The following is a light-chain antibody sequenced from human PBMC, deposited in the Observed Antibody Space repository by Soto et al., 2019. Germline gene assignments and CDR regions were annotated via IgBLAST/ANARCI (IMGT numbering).Light chain of an antibody. Sequence: QSLLTHPASVSVSPGHSITISCTGTSSDVGGYNYVSWYQQHPGKAPKLMIYEVSNRPSGVSNRFSGSKSGNTASLTISGLQAEDEADYYCSSYTSSSTYVFGTGPKVTVL. V-gene: IGLV2-14*01. CDR2: EVS. CDR1: SSDVGGYNY. J-gene: IGLJ1*01. CDR3: SSYTSSSTYV.